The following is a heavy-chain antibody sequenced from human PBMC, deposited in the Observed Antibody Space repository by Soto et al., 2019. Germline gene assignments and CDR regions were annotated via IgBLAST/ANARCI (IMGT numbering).Heavy chain of an antibody. V-gene: IGHV3-30*18. CDR2: ISYDGSNK. CDR1: EFTFSSYG. Sequence: QVQLVESGGGVVQPGRSLRLSCAASEFTFSSYGMHWVRQAPGKGLEWVAVISYDGSNKYYADSVKGRFTISRDNSKNTVYLQMNSLRAEDTAVYYCAKERFYDYIWGSYREFDYWGQGTLVTVSS. J-gene: IGHJ4*02. CDR3: AKERFYDYIWGSYREFDY. D-gene: IGHD3-16*02.